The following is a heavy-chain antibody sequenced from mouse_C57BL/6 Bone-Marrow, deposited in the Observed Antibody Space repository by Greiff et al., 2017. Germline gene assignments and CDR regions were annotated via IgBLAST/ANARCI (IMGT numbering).Heavy chain of an antibody. CDR1: GYTFTDYE. Sequence: QVQLQQSGAELVRPGASVTLSCKASGYTFTDYEMHWVKQTPVHGLEWIGAIDPETGGTAYNQKFKSKATLTVDTSSSTAYMQLSSLTSEDSAVYYCARGRMDYWGQGTSVTVSS. CDR2: IDPETGGT. J-gene: IGHJ4*01. CDR3: ARGRMDY. V-gene: IGHV1-15*01.